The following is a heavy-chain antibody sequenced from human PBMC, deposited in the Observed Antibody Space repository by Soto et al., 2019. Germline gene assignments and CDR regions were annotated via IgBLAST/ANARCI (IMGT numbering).Heavy chain of an antibody. V-gene: IGHV4-38-2*02. Sequence: SETLSLTCTVSGYSISSGYYWGWIRQPPGKGLEWIGSIYHSGSTYYNPSLKSRVTISVDTSKNQFSLKLSSVTAADTAVYYCARDLRDCSGGSCSYNWFDPWGQGTLVTVSS. J-gene: IGHJ5*02. D-gene: IGHD2-15*01. CDR2: IYHSGST. CDR3: ARDLRDCSGGSCSYNWFDP. CDR1: GYSISSGYY.